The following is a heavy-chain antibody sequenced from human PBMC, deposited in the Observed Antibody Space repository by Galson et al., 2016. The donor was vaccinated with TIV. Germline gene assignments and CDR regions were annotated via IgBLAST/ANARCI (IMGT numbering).Heavy chain of an antibody. D-gene: IGHD3-22*01. CDR2: ISGGGGST. CDR3: AKMDSSGFDYVRRFDF. Sequence: SLRLSCAASGFTFSIFAMTWVRQAPGMGLEWVSAISGGGGSTYYADSVKGRFTISRDNSKNTLFLQMNSLRADDTAVYLCAKMDSSGFDYVRRFDFWGQGTLATVSS. V-gene: IGHV3-23*01. CDR1: GFTFSIFA. J-gene: IGHJ4*02.